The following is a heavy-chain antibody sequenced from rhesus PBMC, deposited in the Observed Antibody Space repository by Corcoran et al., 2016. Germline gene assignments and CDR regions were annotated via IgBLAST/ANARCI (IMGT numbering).Heavy chain of an antibody. CDR2: ISGSSGAT. V-gene: IGHV4-99*01. CDR1: GYSISRGHY. CDR3: ARHRGQPDY. D-gene: IGHD6-25*01. J-gene: IGHJ4*01. Sequence: QVQLQESGPGLVKPSETLSLTCAVSGYSISRGHYWGWIRQPPGKGLGYIGYISGSSGATDDNPSLKSRVTISKDASKNQFSLKLSSVTAAGTAVYYCARHRGQPDYWGQGVLVTVSS.